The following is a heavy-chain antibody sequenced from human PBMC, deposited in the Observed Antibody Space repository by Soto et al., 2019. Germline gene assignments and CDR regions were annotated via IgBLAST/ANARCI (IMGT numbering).Heavy chain of an antibody. D-gene: IGHD2-15*01. J-gene: IGHJ4*02. CDR3: ARSVADPLPTIDY. CDR1: GYTFTNYD. V-gene: IGHV1-8*01. CDR2: MNPSNGNT. Sequence: QVQLVQSGAEVKKPGASVRVSCKASGYTFTNYDINWVRQATGQGLEWMGWMNPSNGNTGYAQKFQGRVTMTRDTPISTAYREPRSLTSADTAAYYCARSVADPLPTIDYWGQGALVTVSS.